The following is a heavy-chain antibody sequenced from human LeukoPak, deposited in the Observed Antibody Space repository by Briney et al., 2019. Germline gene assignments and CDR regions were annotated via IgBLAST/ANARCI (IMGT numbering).Heavy chain of an antibody. V-gene: IGHV3-15*01. CDR2: IKSKTDGGTT. J-gene: IGHJ4*02. CDR3: TTSIMITFGGAKPPR. D-gene: IGHD3-16*01. CDR1: GFTFSNAW. Sequence: PGGSLRLSCAASGFTFSNAWMSWVRQAPGKGLEWVGRIKSKTDGGTTDYAAPVKGRFTISRDDSKNTMYLQMNSLKTEDTAVYYCTTSIMITFGGAKPPRWGQGTLVTVSS.